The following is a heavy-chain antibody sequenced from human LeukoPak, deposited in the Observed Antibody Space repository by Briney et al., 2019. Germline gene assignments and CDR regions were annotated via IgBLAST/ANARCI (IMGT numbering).Heavy chain of an antibody. Sequence: GGSLRLSCATSGFTFDDYGMSWVRQAPGKGLESVSGINWNGGSTGYADSVKGRFTISRDNAKNSLYLQINSLRAEDTALYYCARGGIAAAGTYGYYYYYYYMDVWGKGTTVTVSS. D-gene: IGHD6-13*01. CDR1: GFTFDDYG. V-gene: IGHV3-20*04. CDR2: INWNGGST. J-gene: IGHJ6*03. CDR3: ARGGIAAAGTYGYYYYYYYMDV.